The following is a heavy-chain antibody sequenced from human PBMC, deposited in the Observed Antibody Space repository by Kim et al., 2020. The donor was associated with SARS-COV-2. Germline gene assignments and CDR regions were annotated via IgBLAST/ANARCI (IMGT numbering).Heavy chain of an antibody. CDR1: GGTFSSYA. V-gene: IGHV1-69*04. Sequence: SVKVSCKASGGTFSSYAISWVRQAPGQGLEWMGRIIPILGIANYAQKFQGRVTITADKSTSTAYMELSSLRSEDTAVYYCARDQSFIAAAGADYDSSGYYPGDWGQGTLVTVSS. D-gene: IGHD3-22*01. J-gene: IGHJ4*02. CDR2: IIPILGIA. CDR3: ARDQSFIAAAGADYDSSGYYPGD.